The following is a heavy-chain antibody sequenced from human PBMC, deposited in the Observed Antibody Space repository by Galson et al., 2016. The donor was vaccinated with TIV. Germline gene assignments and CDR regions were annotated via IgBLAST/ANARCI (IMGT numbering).Heavy chain of an antibody. V-gene: IGHV2-26*01. CDR3: ARITDLGYYDSSGYFHDVTKNYYFDY. Sequence: PALVKPTQTLTLTCTVSGFSLRNARMGVSWIRQPPGKALEWLAHIFSNDEKSYITSLKSRLTISKDTSKSQVVLTMTNMDPVDTATYYCARITDLGYYDSSGYFHDVTKNYYFDYWCQGTLVTVSS. CDR1: GFSLRNARMG. CDR2: IFSNDEK. D-gene: IGHD3-22*01. J-gene: IGHJ4*02.